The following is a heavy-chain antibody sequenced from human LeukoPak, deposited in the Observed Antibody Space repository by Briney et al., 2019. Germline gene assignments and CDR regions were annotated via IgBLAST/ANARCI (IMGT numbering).Heavy chain of an antibody. J-gene: IGHJ6*01. D-gene: IGHD6-13*01. CDR1: GFTFGDYA. Sequence: GGSLRLSCTAYGFTFGDYAMSWVRQAPGKGLERVGFISSKAYGGTTEYAASVKGRFTISRDDTKSIAYLQMNSLKTEDTAVYYCTRDRRQQNDYYGMDVWGQGTTVTVSS. V-gene: IGHV3-49*04. CDR2: ISSKAYGGTT. CDR3: TRDRRQQNDYYGMDV.